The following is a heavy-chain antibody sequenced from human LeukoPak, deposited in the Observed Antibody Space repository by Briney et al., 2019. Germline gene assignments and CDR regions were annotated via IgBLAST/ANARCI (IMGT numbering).Heavy chain of an antibody. CDR1: GYTFSSYG. Sequence: ASVKVSCKASGYTFSSYGISWLRQAPGQGLEWMGWIGAYNGNTNYAQKFQGRVTMTTDTSTSTLYMEVRSLRSDDTAVYYCARDNGHKSVDYWGQGTLVTVSS. J-gene: IGHJ4*02. V-gene: IGHV1-18*01. D-gene: IGHD2-21*01. CDR3: ARDNGHKSVDY. CDR2: IGAYNGNT.